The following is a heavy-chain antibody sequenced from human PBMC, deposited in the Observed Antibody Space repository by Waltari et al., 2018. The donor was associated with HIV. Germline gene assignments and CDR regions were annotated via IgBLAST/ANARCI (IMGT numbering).Heavy chain of an antibody. CDR2: IYPSAPET. J-gene: IGHJ6*02. CDR1: GYTFSRHY. Sequence: EVQLVQSGAEVKKPGESLRISCKGSGYTFSRHYIGWVRQMPGKGLEWMGLIYPSAPETTSSPAFEGQVTISADKSISTAYLQWSSLQASDTAMYYCGRYENNRPHSYGMDVWGQGTTVTVSS. CDR3: GRYENNRPHSYGMDV. V-gene: IGHV5-51*03. D-gene: IGHD1-1*01.